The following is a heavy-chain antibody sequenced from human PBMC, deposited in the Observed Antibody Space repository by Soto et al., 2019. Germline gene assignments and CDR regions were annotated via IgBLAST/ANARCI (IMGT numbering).Heavy chain of an antibody. D-gene: IGHD6-13*01. CDR1: GYSFTGNS. Sequence: GASVKVSCKASGYSFTGNSMDWVRQAPGQGLEWMGWISPNSGGTNYAQKFQGRVTMTRDTSTSTAYMELSSLRSEDTAVYYCARESAAAGKAHFDYWGQGTLVTVSS. J-gene: IGHJ4*02. V-gene: IGHV1-2*02. CDR2: ISPNSGGT. CDR3: ARESAAAGKAHFDY.